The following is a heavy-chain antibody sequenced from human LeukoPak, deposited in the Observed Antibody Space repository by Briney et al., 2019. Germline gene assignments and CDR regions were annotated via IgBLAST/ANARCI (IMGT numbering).Heavy chain of an antibody. V-gene: IGHV1-2*02. CDR1: GYTFTVYY. Sequence: ASVTVSYKASGYTFTVYYMHWVRQAAGQGGGGMGWINPNSGGPNYAQKFQGRVTMPRDTSISTASMELSRLRSDDTAVYYCARTSTLGPFDYWGQGTLVTVSS. J-gene: IGHJ4*02. CDR2: INPNSGGP. D-gene: IGHD3-16*01. CDR3: ARTSTLGPFDY.